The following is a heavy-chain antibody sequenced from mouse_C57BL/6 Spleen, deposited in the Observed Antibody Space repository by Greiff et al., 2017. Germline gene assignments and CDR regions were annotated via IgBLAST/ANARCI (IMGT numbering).Heavy chain of an antibody. D-gene: IGHD2-4*01. CDR2: ISYDGSN. V-gene: IGHV3-6*01. CDR1: GYSITSGYY. Sequence: EVHLVESGPGLVKPSQSLSLTCSVTGYSITSGYYWNWIRQFPGNKLEWMGYISYDGSNNYNPSLKNRISITRDTSKNQFFLKLNSVTTEDTATYYCARGNYYDYDDYWGQGTTLTVSS. J-gene: IGHJ2*01. CDR3: ARGNYYDYDDY.